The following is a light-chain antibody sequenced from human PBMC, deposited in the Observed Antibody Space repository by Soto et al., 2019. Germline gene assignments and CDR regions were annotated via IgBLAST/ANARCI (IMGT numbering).Light chain of an antibody. J-gene: IGKJ4*01. CDR1: QSLLHSNGYNS. CDR2: LGS. Sequence: DIVMTQSPLSLPVTPGEPASISCRSSQSLLHSNGYNSLDWYLQKPGQSPQFLIYLGSNRASGVPDRFSGNGSGTYFTLEISRVEAEDVGVYYCMQALHTGTFGGGTKVEIK. V-gene: IGKV2-28*01. CDR3: MQALHTGT.